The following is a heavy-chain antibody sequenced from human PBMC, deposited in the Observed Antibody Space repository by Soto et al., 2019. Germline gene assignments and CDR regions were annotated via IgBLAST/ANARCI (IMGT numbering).Heavy chain of an antibody. V-gene: IGHV4-31*03. D-gene: IGHD3-3*01. J-gene: IGHJ3*01. CDR3: ASDWSTYYSDDAFAV. CDR1: GRSIRGGGYY. Sequence: QVQLQESGPGLVKPSETLSLTCTVSGRSIRGGGYYWSWLRQHPVKGLEWIGYIYYSGSTYYNPSLRSRVTMTVDTSKNQFSLKMDSVTAADSAVYYCASDWSTYYSDDAFAVLGQGSLVTVSS. CDR2: IYYSGST.